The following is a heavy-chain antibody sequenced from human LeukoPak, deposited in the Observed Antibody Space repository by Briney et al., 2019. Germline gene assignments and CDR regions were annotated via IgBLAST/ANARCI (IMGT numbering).Heavy chain of an antibody. J-gene: IGHJ6*03. CDR3: ASLGYCSSTSCHRNYYYYMDV. CDR2: INHSGST. V-gene: IGHV4-34*01. D-gene: IGHD2-2*02. CDR1: GGSISSYY. Sequence: SETLSLTCTVSGGSISSYYWSWIRQPPGKGLEWIGEINHSGSTNYNPSLKSRVTISVDTSKNQFSLKLSSVTAADTAVYYCASLGYCSSTSCHRNYYYYMDVWGKGTTVTVSS.